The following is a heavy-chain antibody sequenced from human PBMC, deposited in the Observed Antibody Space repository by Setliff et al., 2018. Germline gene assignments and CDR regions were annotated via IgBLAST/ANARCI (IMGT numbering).Heavy chain of an antibody. CDR1: GFVFITYA. Sequence: ASVKVSCKTSGFVFITYAITWVRRAPGQGLEWMGWISAYNGNTNYAQKLQGRVTMTTDTSTSTAYMELRSLRSEDTAVYFCARDRFYNSWSGTSITAPHDAFDIWGQGTMVTVSS. J-gene: IGHJ3*02. CDR3: ARDRFYNSWSGTSITAPHDAFDI. V-gene: IGHV1-18*01. CDR2: ISAYNGNT. D-gene: IGHD3-3*01.